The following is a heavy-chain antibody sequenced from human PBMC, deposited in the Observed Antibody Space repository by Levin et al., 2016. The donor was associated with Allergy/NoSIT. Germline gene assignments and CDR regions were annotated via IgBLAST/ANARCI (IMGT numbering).Heavy chain of an antibody. CDR1: GGSISSSSYY. Sequence: SETLSLTCTVSGGSISSSSYYWGWIRQPPGKGLEWIGSIYYSGSTYYNPSLKSRVTISVDTSKNQFSLKLSSVTAADTAVYYCARHGSGSYSYFDYWGQGTLVTVSS. V-gene: IGHV4-39*01. J-gene: IGHJ4*02. CDR2: IYYSGST. D-gene: IGHD1-26*01. CDR3: ARHGSGSYSYFDY.